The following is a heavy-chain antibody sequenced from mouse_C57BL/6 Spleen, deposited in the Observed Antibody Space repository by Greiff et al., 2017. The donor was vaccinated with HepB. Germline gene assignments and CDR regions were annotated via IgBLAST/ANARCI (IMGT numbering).Heavy chain of an antibody. V-gene: IGHV5-17*01. D-gene: IGHD1-1*01. CDR2: ISSGSSTI. Sequence: EVMLVESGGGLVKPGGSLKLSCAASGFTFSDYGMHWVRQAPEKGLEWVAYISSGSSTIYYADTVTGRFTISRDNAKNTLFLQMTSLRSEDTAMYYCASPLSYGSSYFDYWGQGTTLTVSS. CDR1: GFTFSDYG. J-gene: IGHJ2*01. CDR3: ASPLSYGSSYFDY.